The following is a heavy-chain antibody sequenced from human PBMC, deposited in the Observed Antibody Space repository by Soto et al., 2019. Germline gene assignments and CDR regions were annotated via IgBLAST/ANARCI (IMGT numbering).Heavy chain of an antibody. CDR1: GGSISGYF. D-gene: IGHD2-2*01. J-gene: IGHJ6*02. CDR3: ARKEYGDGLDV. V-gene: IGHV4-59*01. Sequence: PSETLSLTYTVSGGSISGYFWSWIRQPPGKGLECIGYLSDSGSTDYTPSLNSRVTISVDTSKNQFSLQLSSVTAADTAVYYCARKEYGDGLDVWGQGTTVTVSS. CDR2: LSDSGST.